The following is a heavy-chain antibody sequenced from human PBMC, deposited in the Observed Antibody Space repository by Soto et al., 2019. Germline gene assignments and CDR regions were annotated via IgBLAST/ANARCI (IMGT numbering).Heavy chain of an antibody. Sequence: QLQLQESGPGLVKPSETLSLTCTVSGGSISSSSYYWGWIRQPPGKGLEWIGSIYYSGSTYYNPSLKSRVTISVDTSKNQFSLKLSSVTAADTAVYYCARRGVQYCSSTSCYDSVDYWGQGTLVTVSS. J-gene: IGHJ4*02. CDR3: ARRGVQYCSSTSCYDSVDY. D-gene: IGHD2-2*01. CDR1: GGSISSSSYY. CDR2: IYYSGST. V-gene: IGHV4-39*01.